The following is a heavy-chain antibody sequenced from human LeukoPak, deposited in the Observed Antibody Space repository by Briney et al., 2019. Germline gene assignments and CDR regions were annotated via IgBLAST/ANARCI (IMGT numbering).Heavy chain of an antibody. J-gene: IGHJ4*02. CDR1: GSSISSSYY. CDR3: ARVNTVMATFDY. CDR2: ISHSGST. D-gene: IGHD5-24*01. V-gene: IGHV4-38-2*02. Sequence: PSETLSITCTVSGSSISSSYYGAWIRQPPGKGLEWIATISHSGSTYYNPSLKSRVTISADTSQNQHSLRLNSVTVADTAVYYCARVNTVMATFDYWGQGTPVIVSS.